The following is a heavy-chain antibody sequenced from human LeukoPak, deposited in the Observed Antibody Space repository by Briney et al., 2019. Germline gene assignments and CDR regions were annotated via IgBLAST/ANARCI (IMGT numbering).Heavy chain of an antibody. Sequence: ASVKVSCKASGYTFTGYYMHWVRQAPGQGHEWMGWINPNSGGTNYAQKFQGRVTMTRDTSISTAYMELSRLRSDDTAVYYCARDRVGSYYYMDVWGKGTTVTVSS. D-gene: IGHD3-10*01. CDR3: ARDRVGSYYYMDV. J-gene: IGHJ6*03. CDR2: INPNSGGT. V-gene: IGHV1-2*02. CDR1: GYTFTGYY.